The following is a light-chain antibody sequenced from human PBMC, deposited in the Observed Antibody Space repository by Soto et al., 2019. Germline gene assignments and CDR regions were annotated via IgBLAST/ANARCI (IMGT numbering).Light chain of an antibody. CDR1: SSDVGGYNY. V-gene: IGLV2-14*01. J-gene: IGLJ2*01. CDR2: EVS. CDR3: SSYTTTYTVL. Sequence: QSVLTQPASVSGSPGQSITISCTGTSSDVGGYNYVSWYQQHPDKAPKLIIYEVSNRPSGVSIRFSGSKSANTASLTISGLQAEDEADYYCSSYTTTYTVLFGGGTMLAV.